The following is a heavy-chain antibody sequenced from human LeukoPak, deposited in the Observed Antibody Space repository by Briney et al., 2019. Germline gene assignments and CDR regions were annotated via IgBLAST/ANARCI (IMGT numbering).Heavy chain of an antibody. D-gene: IGHD6-13*01. CDR3: ARGRGYSSWYFY. Sequence: SETLSLTCAVYGGSFSGYYWSWIRQPPGKGLEWIGEINHSGSTNYNPSLKSRVTISVDTSKNQFSLKLSSVTAADTAVYYCARGRGYSSWYFYWGQGTLVTVSS. CDR2: INHSGST. J-gene: IGHJ4*02. CDR1: GGSFSGYY. V-gene: IGHV4-34*01.